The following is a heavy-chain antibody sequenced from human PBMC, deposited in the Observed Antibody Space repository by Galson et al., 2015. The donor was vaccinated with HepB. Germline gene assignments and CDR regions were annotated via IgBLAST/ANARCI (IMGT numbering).Heavy chain of an antibody. Sequence: SLRLSCAASGFTFSSYWMSWVRQAPGKGLEWVANIKQDGTEKYYVDSVKGRFTVSRDNAKNSLYLQMNSLRAEDTAVYYCARDVGRVTSRFYDYWGQGTLLTVFS. J-gene: IGHJ4*02. V-gene: IGHV3-7*03. CDR3: ARDVGRVTSRFYDY. D-gene: IGHD2-15*01. CDR1: GFTFSSYW. CDR2: IKQDGTEK.